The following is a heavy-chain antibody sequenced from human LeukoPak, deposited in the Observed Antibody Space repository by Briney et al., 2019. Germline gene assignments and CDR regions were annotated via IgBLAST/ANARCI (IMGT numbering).Heavy chain of an antibody. CDR3: ARASGGSYSDRYFDY. D-gene: IGHD1-26*01. J-gene: IGHJ4*02. Sequence: ASVKVSCKASGYTFTSYAMHWVRQAPGQRLEWMGWINAGNGNTKYSQKFQGRVTITRDTSASTAYMELSSLRSEDTAVYYCARASGGSYSDRYFDYWGQGTLVTVSS. V-gene: IGHV1-3*01. CDR1: GYTFTSYA. CDR2: INAGNGNT.